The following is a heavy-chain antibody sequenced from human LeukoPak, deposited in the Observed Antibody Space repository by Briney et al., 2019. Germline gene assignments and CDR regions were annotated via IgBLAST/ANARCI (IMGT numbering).Heavy chain of an antibody. CDR2: IIPIFGTA. V-gene: IGHV1-69*06. Sequence: ASVKVSCKASGYTFTSYGISWVRQAPGQGLEWMGGIIPIFGTANYAQKFQGRVTITADKSTSTAYMELSSLRSEDTAVYYCARAKRIFGVAYYFDYWGQGTLVTVSS. J-gene: IGHJ4*02. D-gene: IGHD3-3*01. CDR1: GYTFTSYG. CDR3: ARAKRIFGVAYYFDY.